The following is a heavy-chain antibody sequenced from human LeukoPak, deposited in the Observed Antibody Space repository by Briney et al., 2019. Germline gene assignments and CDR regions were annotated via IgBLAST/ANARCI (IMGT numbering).Heavy chain of an antibody. J-gene: IGHJ3*02. D-gene: IGHD3-16*01. Sequence: PGGSLRLSCAASGFTFSSYSMNWVRQAPGKGLEWVSSISTSSSYIYSADSVKGRFTISRDNAKNSLYLQMNSLRAEDTAVYYCVGDTFSPDAFDIWGQGTMVTVSS. CDR3: VGDTFSPDAFDI. V-gene: IGHV3-21*01. CDR1: GFTFSSYS. CDR2: ISTSSSYI.